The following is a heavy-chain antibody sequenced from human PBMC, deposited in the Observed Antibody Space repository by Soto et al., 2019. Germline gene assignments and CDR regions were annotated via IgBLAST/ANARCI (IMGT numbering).Heavy chain of an antibody. CDR1: GFSFNSHG. J-gene: IGHJ4*02. D-gene: IGHD3-16*01. V-gene: IGHV3-30*18. Sequence: QVQLVESGGGVVQPGRSLRLSCTASGFSFNSHGMDWVRQAPGKGLEWVARILYDGSKEYYADSVKGRFTISRDNSKNTLSLQMDSLRVEDTAVYYCAKDLALMADYWGQGTSVTVSS. CDR2: ILYDGSKE. CDR3: AKDLALMADY.